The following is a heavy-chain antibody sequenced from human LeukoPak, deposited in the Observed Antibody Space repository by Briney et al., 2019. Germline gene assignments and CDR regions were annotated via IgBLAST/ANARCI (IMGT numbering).Heavy chain of an antibody. CDR2: INHSGST. D-gene: IGHD3-22*01. CDR3: ARADQYYDSSGYYGGFDY. Sequence: SETLSLTCTVSGGSISSSSYYWSWIRQPPGKGLEWIGEINHSGSTNYNPSLKSRVTISVDTSKNQFSLKLSSVTAADTAVYYCARADQYYDSSGYYGGFDYWGQGTLVTVSS. V-gene: IGHV4-39*07. CDR1: GGSISSSSYY. J-gene: IGHJ4*02.